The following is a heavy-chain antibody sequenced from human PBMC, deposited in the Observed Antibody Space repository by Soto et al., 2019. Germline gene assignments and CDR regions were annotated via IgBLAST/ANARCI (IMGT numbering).Heavy chain of an antibody. CDR1: GYTFTGYY. D-gene: IGHD3-3*01. CDR2: INPNSGGT. J-gene: IGHJ3*02. Sequence: ASVKVSCKASGYTFTGYYMHWVRQAPGQGLEWMGWINPNSGGTNYAQKFQGRVTMTRDTSISTAYMELSRLRSGDTAVYYCARLLIDFWTDAFDIWGQGTMVTVSS. V-gene: IGHV1-2*02. CDR3: ARLLIDFWTDAFDI.